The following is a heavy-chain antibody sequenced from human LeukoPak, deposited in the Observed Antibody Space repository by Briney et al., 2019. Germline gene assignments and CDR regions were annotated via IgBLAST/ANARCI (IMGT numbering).Heavy chain of an antibody. CDR2: IYYSGST. CDR3: ARTGFLAAAGWFDP. J-gene: IGHJ5*02. V-gene: IGHV4-59*01. CDR1: GGSFSGYY. D-gene: IGHD6-13*01. Sequence: SETLSLTCAVYGGSFSGYYWSWIRQPPGKGLEWIGYIYYSGSTNYNPSLKSRVTISVDTSKNQFSLKLSSVTAADTAVYYCARTGFLAAAGWFDPWGQGTLVTVSS.